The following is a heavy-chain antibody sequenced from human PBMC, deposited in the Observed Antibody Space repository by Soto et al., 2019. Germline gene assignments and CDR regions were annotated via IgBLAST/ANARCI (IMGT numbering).Heavy chain of an antibody. CDR2: INPSGAST. D-gene: IGHD4-17*01. CDR1: GYTFTSYY. J-gene: IGHJ3*02. Sequence: GASVKVSCKASGYTFTSYYMHWVRQAPGQGLEWMGIINPSGASTRYAQKFQGRVTMTRNTSISTAYMELSSLRSEDTAVYYCARREGYGDPGDIWGQGTMVTVSS. V-gene: IGHV1-46*01. CDR3: ARREGYGDPGDI.